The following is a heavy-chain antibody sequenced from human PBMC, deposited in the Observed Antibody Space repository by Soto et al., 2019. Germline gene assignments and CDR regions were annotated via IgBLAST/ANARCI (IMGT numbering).Heavy chain of an antibody. Sequence: GASVKVSCKASGGTFSSYTISWVRQAPGQGLEWMGRIIPILGIANYAQKFQGRVTITADKSTSTAYMELSSLRSEDTAVYYSGSTNYNPSLKSRVTISVDTSKNQFSLKLSSVTAADTAVYYCASGTAPAVVRGVIIPRKYYYYYMDVWGKGTTVTVSS. CDR2: IIPILGIA. D-gene: IGHD3-10*01. J-gene: IGHJ6*03. CDR3: GSTNYNPSLKSRVTISVDTSKNQFSLKLSSVTAADTAVYYCASGTAPAVVRGVIIPRKYYYYYMDV. CDR1: GGTFSSYT. V-gene: IGHV1-69*02.